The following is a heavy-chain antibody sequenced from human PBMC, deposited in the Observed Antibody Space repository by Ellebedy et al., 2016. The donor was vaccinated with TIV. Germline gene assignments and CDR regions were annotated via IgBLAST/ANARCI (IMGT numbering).Heavy chain of an antibody. CDR1: GFSFSTSA. CDR3: ANDPYYDSSAYADSHYYYMDV. V-gene: IGHV3-30-3*02. Sequence: GESLKISXAASGFSFSTSAMHWVRQTPDRGLEWVTVISYDGTHKDYANSVKGRFTISRDNSENMVYLQMNSLRADDTAVYYCANDPYYDSSAYADSHYYYMDVWGKGTTVTVSS. J-gene: IGHJ6*03. CDR2: ISYDGTHK. D-gene: IGHD3-22*01.